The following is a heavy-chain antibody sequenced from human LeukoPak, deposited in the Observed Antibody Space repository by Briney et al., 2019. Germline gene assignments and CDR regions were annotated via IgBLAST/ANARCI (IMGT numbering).Heavy chain of an antibody. J-gene: IGHJ6*02. V-gene: IGHV3-23*01. CDR1: GFTFSSYA. CDR2: ISGSGGST. CDR3: ARAGIAAQGGYYYYYGMDV. D-gene: IGHD6-13*01. Sequence: GGSLRLSCAASGFTFSSYAMSWVRQAPGKGLEWVSAISGSGGSTYYADSVKGRFTISRDNSKNTLYLQMNSLRAEDTAVYYCARAGIAAQGGYYYYYGMDVWGQGTTVTVSS.